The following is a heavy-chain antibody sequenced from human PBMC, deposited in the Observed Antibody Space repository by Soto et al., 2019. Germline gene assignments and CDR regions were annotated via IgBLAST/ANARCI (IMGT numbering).Heavy chain of an antibody. J-gene: IGHJ6*02. D-gene: IGHD3-3*01. CDR1: GFTFSDYY. CDR2: ISSSGSTI. Sequence: GGSLRLSCAASGFTFSDYYMSWIRQAPGKGLEWVSYISSSGSTIYYADSVKGRFTISRDNAKNSLYLQMNSLRAEDTAVYYCARGKYYDFWSGTFKKKRYYYYGMDVWGQGTTVTVSS. CDR3: ARGKYYDFWSGTFKKKRYYYYGMDV. V-gene: IGHV3-11*01.